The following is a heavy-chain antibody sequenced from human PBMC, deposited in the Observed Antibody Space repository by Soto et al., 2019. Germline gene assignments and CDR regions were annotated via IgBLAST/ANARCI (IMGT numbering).Heavy chain of an antibody. D-gene: IGHD2-15*01. J-gene: IGHJ4*02. V-gene: IGHV3-21*01. Sequence: EVQLVESGGGLVRPGGSLRLSCAASGFTFSSYSMNWVRQAPGKGLEWVSSSSSSSSYIYYADSVKGRFTISRDNAKNSLYLQMNSLRAEDTAVYYCARDLGYCSGSSCLGAVAYFDYWGQGTLVTVSS. CDR3: ARDLGYCSGSSCLGAVAYFDY. CDR2: SSSSSSYI. CDR1: GFTFSSYS.